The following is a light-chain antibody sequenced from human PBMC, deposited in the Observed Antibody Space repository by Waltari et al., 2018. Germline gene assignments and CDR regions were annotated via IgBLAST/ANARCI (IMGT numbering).Light chain of an antibody. J-gene: IGKJ2*02. CDR3: QPNYDTPRT. V-gene: IGKV1-39*01. CDR1: QTIDY. Sequence: QMTQSPSSLSASVGERATITRRASQTIDYLSWYQHKPGEAPKLLIYETSTVQSGVPTRFSGSKVGTTFILTISSLQPEDFATYFCQPNYDTPRTFGQGTKVDIK. CDR2: ETS.